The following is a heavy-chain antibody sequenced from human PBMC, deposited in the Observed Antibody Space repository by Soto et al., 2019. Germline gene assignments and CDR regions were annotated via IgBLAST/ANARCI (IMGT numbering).Heavy chain of an antibody. V-gene: IGHV3-30*18. CDR3: AKEWGDCPYYYGMDG. J-gene: IGHJ6*02. D-gene: IGHD2-21*02. CDR2: LSNDGSHK. Sequence: QVQLVESGGGVVQPGRSLRLSCAASGFTFSSYGIHWVRQAPGKGLEWVATLSNDGSHKYYADSVKGRFTIFRDNSKNTLYLQMNSLRAEDTSVYYCAKEWGDCPYYYGMDGWGQGTTVTVSS. CDR1: GFTFSSYG.